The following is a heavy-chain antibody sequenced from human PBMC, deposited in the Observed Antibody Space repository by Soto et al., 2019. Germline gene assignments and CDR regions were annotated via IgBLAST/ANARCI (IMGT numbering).Heavy chain of an antibody. CDR1: GASMSSGGYY. CDR2: IYYSGST. Sequence: SETLSLTCTVSGASMSSGGYYWTWIRQAPGKGLEGIGYIYYSGSTYYNPSRESRVAISLDTSRSQFSLTMHSVTAADKAVYYFATGILHYYYYSVMAVWGHGTTVT. V-gene: IGHV4-31*03. CDR3: ATGILHYYYYSVMAV. J-gene: IGHJ6*02.